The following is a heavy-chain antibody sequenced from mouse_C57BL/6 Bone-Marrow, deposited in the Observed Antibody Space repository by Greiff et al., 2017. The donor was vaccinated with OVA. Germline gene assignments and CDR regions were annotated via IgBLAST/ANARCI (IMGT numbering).Heavy chain of an antibody. J-gene: IGHJ1*03. Sequence: EVKLMESGGGLVQSGRSLRLSCATSGFTFSDFYMEWVRQAPGKGLEWIAASRNKANDYTTEYSASVKGRFIVSRDTSQSILYLQMKALRAEDTAIYYCARDYYGSSYRLGYWYFDVWGTGTTVTVSS. CDR3: ARDYYGSSYRLGYWYFDV. V-gene: IGHV7-1*01. D-gene: IGHD1-1*01. CDR2: SRNKANDYTT. CDR1: GFTFSDFY.